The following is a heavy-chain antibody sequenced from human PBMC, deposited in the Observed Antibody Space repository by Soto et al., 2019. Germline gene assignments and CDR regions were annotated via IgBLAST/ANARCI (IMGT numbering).Heavy chain of an antibody. CDR1: GFTFSSYS. CDR3: ARSKGSGYLSADY. V-gene: IGHV3-48*01. J-gene: IGHJ4*02. CDR2: ISSSSSTI. Sequence: GGSLRLSCAASGFTFSSYSMNWVRQAPGKGLEWVSYISSSSSTIYYADSVKGRFTISRDNAKNSLYLQMNSLRAEDTAVYYCARSKGSGYLSADYWGQGTLVTVSS. D-gene: IGHD3-3*01.